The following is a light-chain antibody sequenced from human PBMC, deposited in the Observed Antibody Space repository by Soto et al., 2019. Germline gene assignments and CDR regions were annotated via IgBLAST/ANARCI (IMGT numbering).Light chain of an antibody. CDR1: QNINSY. CDR3: QQYETFSGT. J-gene: IGKJ1*01. V-gene: IGKV1-39*01. Sequence: DIQMTQSPSSLSASVGDRVTITCRARQNINSYLNWYQQKPGKAPKLLIYAASSLQSGVPSRFSGSGSGTDFTLTVSSLQPEDFATYYCQQYETFSGTFGPGTKVEI. CDR2: AAS.